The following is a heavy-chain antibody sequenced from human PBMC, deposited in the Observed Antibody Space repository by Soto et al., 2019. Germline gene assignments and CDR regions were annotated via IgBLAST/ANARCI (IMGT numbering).Heavy chain of an antibody. CDR2: ISGSGGST. D-gene: IGHD6-13*01. CDR1: GFTFSSYA. V-gene: IGHV3-23*01. CDR3: ANPRGYSSSCYY. J-gene: IGHJ4*02. Sequence: GGSLRLSCAASGFTFSSYAMSRVRQAPGKGLEWVSAISGSGGSTYYADSVKGRFTISRDNSKNTLYLQMNSLRAEDTTVYYCANPRGYSSSCYYWGQGTLVTVSS.